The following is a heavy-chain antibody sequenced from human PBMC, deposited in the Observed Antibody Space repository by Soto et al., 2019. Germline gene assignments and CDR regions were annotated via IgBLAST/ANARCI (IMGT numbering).Heavy chain of an antibody. D-gene: IGHD3-16*01. CDR3: TATLGY. J-gene: IGHJ4*02. Sequence: GGSLRLSCAASGFTFSNAWMSWVRQAPGKGLEWVGYIKRKTDGGTADYAAPVKGRFTISRDDSKNTLYLQMNSLKTEDTAVYYCTATLGYWGPGTLVTVSS. V-gene: IGHV3-15*01. CDR1: GFTFSNAW. CDR2: IKRKTDGGTA.